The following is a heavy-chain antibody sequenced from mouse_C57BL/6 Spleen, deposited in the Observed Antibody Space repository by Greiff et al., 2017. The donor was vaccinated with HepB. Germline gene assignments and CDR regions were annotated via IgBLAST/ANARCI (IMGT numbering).Heavy chain of an antibody. V-gene: IGHV5-4*01. CDR3: ARDPDYYGSSSFDY. J-gene: IGHJ2*01. D-gene: IGHD1-1*01. Sequence: EVQLVESGGGLVKPGGSLKLSCAASGFTFSSYAMSWVRQTPEKRLEWVATISDGGSYTYYPDNVKGRFTISRDNAKNNLYLQMSHLKSEDTAMYYCARDPDYYGSSSFDYWGQGTTLTVSS. CDR1: GFTFSSYA. CDR2: ISDGGSYT.